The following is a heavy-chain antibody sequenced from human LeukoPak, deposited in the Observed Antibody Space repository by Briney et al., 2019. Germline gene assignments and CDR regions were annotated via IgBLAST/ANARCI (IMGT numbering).Heavy chain of an antibody. CDR2: IIPILDIT. D-gene: IGHD3-22*01. CDR1: AGTFSSYA. CDR3: ATDRDSSGPQGGFFDY. Sequence: SVTVSCKASAGTFSSYAFSWVRQAPEQGLGWMGGIIPILDITNYAQKFQGRITVTADKSTSTAYMDLNRLRSEDTAVYYCATDRDSSGPQGGFFDYWGQGTLVTVSS. J-gene: IGHJ4*02. V-gene: IGHV1-69*04.